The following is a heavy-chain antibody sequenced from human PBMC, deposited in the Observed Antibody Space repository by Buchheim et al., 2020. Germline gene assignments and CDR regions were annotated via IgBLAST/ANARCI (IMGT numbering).Heavy chain of an antibody. CDR1: GFTFSSYA. CDR3: ANIMVRGTSYYYYGMDV. J-gene: IGHJ6*02. CDR2: ISGSGGST. V-gene: IGHV3-23*01. D-gene: IGHD3-10*01. Sequence: EVQLLESGGGLVQPGGSLRLSCAASGFTFSSYAMSWVRQASGKGLEWVSAISGSGGSTYYADSVKGRFTISRDNSKNTLYLQMNSLRAEDTAVYYCANIMVRGTSYYYYGMDVWGQGTT.